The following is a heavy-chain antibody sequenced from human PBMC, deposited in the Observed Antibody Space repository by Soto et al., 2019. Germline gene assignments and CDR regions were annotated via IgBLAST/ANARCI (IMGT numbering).Heavy chain of an antibody. J-gene: IGHJ5*02. V-gene: IGHV5-51*01. CDR3: ARSGYSTGIGWFGP. CDR2: IYPGDSDT. CDR1: GYSFTTYW. D-gene: IGHD6-19*01. Sequence: GESLKVYCKASGYSFTTYWIGWVRQMPGKGLEWMGIIYPGDSDTRYSPSFQGQVTISADKSISTAYLQWSSLKASDSAMYYCARSGYSTGIGWFGPWGQGTLVTVSS.